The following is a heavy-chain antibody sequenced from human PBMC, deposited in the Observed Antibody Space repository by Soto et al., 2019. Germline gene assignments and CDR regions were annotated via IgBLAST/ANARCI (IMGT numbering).Heavy chain of an antibody. D-gene: IGHD3-9*01. CDR1: GGTFSRYA. J-gene: IGHJ4*02. Sequence: SSVKFASPASGGTFSRYANSWVRQSTGQGLEWMGGIIPIFGTANYAQKFQGRVTITADESTSTAYMEMSSLRSEDTAVYYCARGGAYYDISYYFDYWGQGTLVTVSS. CDR2: IIPIFGTA. V-gene: IGHV1-69*13. CDR3: ARGGAYYDISYYFDY.